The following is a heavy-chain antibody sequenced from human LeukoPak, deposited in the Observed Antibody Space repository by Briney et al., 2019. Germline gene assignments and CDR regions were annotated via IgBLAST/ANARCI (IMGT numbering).Heavy chain of an antibody. CDR1: GFTFSSYG. CDR3: ARAMPYYYDSSGYSDY. CDR2: ISYDGSNK. J-gene: IGHJ4*02. Sequence: GGSLRLSCAASGFTFSSYGMHWVRQAPGKGLEWVAVISYDGSNKYYADSVKGRFTISRDNSKNTLYLQMNSLRAEDTAVYYCARAMPYYYDSSGYSDYWGQGTLVTVSS. V-gene: IGHV3-30*03. D-gene: IGHD3-22*01.